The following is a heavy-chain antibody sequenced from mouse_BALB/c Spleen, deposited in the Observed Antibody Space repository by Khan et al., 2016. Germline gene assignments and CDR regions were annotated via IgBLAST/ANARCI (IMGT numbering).Heavy chain of an antibody. CDR2: INTNTGEP. CDR3: AKLTGTPWDY. Sequence: QIQLVQSGPELKKPGETVKISCKASGYTFTNYGMNWVKRAPGKGLKWMGWINTNTGEPTYAEEFKGRFAFSLETSASTAYLQINNFKNEDTATYFCAKLTGTPWDYWGQGTTLTVSS. V-gene: IGHV9-3*02. J-gene: IGHJ2*01. CDR1: GYTFTNYG. D-gene: IGHD4-1*01.